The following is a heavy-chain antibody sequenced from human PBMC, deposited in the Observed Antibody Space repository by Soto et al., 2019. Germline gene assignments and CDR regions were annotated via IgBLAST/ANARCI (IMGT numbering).Heavy chain of an antibody. J-gene: IGHJ3*02. CDR3: ARHYYYDSSGYYDNI. D-gene: IGHD3-22*01. V-gene: IGHV4-61*01. CDR2: IYYSWST. Sequence: QVQLQESGPGLVKPSETLSLTCTVSGGSVSSGSYYWSWIRQPPGKGLEWIGYIYYSWSTNYNPSLKSRVTISVDTSKNQFSLKLSSVTAADTAVYYCARHYYYDSSGYYDNIWGQGTMVTVSS. CDR1: GGSVSSGSYY.